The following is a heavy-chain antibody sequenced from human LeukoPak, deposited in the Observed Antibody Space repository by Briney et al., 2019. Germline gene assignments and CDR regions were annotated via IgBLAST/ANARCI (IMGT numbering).Heavy chain of an antibody. Sequence: ASVKVSCKASGYTFTSYGINWVRQATGQGLEWMGWMNPNSGNTGYAHNFQGRVTMTRNTAISTPYMELRVLRSEDTAVYYCGTKVVRYRQDAFDIWGERTMVTVSS. CDR2: MNPNSGNT. CDR1: GYTFTSYG. J-gene: IGHJ3*02. CDR3: GTKVVRYRQDAFDI. D-gene: IGHD3-22*01. V-gene: IGHV1-8*01.